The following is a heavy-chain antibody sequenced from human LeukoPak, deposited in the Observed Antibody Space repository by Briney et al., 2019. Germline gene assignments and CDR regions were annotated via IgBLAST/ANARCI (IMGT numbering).Heavy chain of an antibody. V-gene: IGHV4-4*07. Sequence: PSETLSLTCTVSGGSISSYYLSWIRQLAGKGLEWIGRIYSRVTTYNPSLKSRVTMSADTSRNHVSLTLNSVTAADTAVYYCARDRGTWNDDGFDYWGQGTLVTVSS. CDR3: ARDRGTWNDDGFDY. D-gene: IGHD1-1*01. CDR1: GGSISSYY. CDR2: IYSRVT. J-gene: IGHJ4*02.